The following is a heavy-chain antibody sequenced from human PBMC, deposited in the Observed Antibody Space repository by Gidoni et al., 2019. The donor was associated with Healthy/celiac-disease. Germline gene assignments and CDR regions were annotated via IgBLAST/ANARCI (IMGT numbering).Heavy chain of an antibody. D-gene: IGHD6-13*01. J-gene: IGHJ6*02. Sequence: QVQLVESGGGVVQPGRSLRLSCAASGFTFSSYGMHWVRQAPGKGLEWVAVISYDGSNKYYADSVKGRFTISRDNSKNTLYLQMNSLRAEDTAVYYCAKDRIAAAARDYYYGMDVWGQGTTVTVSS. CDR3: AKDRIAAAARDYYYGMDV. CDR1: GFTFSSYG. V-gene: IGHV3-30*18. CDR2: ISYDGSNK.